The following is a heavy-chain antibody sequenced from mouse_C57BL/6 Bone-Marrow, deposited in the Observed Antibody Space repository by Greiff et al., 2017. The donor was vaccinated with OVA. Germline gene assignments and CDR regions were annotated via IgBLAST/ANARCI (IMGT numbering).Heavy chain of an antibody. CDR2: FHPYNDDT. V-gene: IGHV1-47*01. D-gene: IGHD1-1*01. Sequence: QVQLQQSGAELVKPGASVKMSCKASGYTFTTYPIEWMKQNHGKSLEWIGNFHPYNDDTKYNEKFKGKATLTVEKSSSTVYLELSRLTSDDSAVYDGARRSYGSSYWYFDVWGTGTTVTVSS. J-gene: IGHJ1*03. CDR3: ARRSYGSSYWYFDV. CDR1: GYTFTTYP.